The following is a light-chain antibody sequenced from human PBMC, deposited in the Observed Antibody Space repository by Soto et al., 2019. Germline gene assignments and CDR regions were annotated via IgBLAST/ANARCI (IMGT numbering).Light chain of an antibody. Sequence: EIVMTQSPATLSVSPGERATLSCRASQSVSSNLAWYQQKPGQAPRLLIYGASTRATGIPARFSGSGSGTEFTLTISSLQSADFAVYYCQQYNNLPPTFGQGTRLEIK. J-gene: IGKJ5*01. V-gene: IGKV3-15*01. CDR1: QSVSSN. CDR3: QQYNNLPPT. CDR2: GAS.